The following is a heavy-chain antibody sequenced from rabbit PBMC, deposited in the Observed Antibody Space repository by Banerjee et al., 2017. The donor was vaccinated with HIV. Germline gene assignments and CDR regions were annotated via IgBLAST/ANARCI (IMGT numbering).Heavy chain of an antibody. D-gene: IGHD7-1*01. J-gene: IGHJ4*01. CDR2: INTGSSGST. V-gene: IGHV1S45*01. CDR3: ARDAGGDGYSNNL. CDR1: GFSFSNKYV. Sequence: QQQLEESGGGLVQPEGSLTLTCTASGFSFSNKYVMCWVRQAPGKGLEWIACINTGSSGSTWYASWAKGRFTISRTSSTTVTLQMTSLTAADTATYFCARDAGGDGYSNNLWGQGTLVTVS.